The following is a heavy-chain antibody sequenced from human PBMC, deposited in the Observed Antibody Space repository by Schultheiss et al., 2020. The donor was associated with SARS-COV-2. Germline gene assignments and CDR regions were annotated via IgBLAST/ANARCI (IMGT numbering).Heavy chain of an antibody. J-gene: IGHJ4*02. D-gene: IGHD3-10*01. V-gene: IGHV3-NL1*01. CDR2: IYSGGST. CDR3: ARVRVSGSGSYYLGY. Sequence: GGSLRLSCAASGFTFSSYGMHWVRQAPGKGLEWVSVIYSGGSTYYADSVKGRFTISRDNSKNSLYLQMNSLRAEDTAVYYCARVRVSGSGSYYLGYWGQGTLVTVSS. CDR1: GFTFSSYG.